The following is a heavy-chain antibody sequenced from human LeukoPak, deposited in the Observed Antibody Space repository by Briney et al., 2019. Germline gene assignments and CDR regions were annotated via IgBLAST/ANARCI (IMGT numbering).Heavy chain of an antibody. Sequence: GGSLRLSCAASGFTVSSNYMSWVRQAPGEGLEWVSVLIGSSGSTDYADSVKGRFTISRDNSKNTLFLQMNSLRAEDTAIYYCAKGAYDYIEIGYFDSWGQGTLVTVSS. CDR2: LIGSSGST. D-gene: IGHD5-12*01. CDR3: AKGAYDYIEIGYFDS. J-gene: IGHJ4*02. V-gene: IGHV3-23*01. CDR1: GFTVSSNY.